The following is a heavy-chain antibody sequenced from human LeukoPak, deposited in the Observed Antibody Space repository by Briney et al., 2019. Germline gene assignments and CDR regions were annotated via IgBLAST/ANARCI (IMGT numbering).Heavy chain of an antibody. V-gene: IGHV3-9*01. CDR2: ISWNSGSI. D-gene: IGHD2-21*01. J-gene: IGHJ6*02. Sequence: GGSLRLSCAASGFTFDDYAMHWVRQAPGKGLEWVSGISWNSGSIGYADSVKGRFTISRDNAKNSLYLQMNSLRAEDTALYYCAEGMWQSAYYYGMDVWGQGTTVTVSS. CDR3: AEGMWQSAYYYGMDV. CDR1: GFTFDDYA.